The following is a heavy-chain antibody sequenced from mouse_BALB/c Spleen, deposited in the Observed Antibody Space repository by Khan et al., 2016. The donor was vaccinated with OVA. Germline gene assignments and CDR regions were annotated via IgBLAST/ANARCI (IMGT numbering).Heavy chain of an antibody. D-gene: IGHD1-1*01. CDR2: IYPGSGNT. CDR3: AREGYYDNSLCDY. Sequence: QVQLQQSGPELVKPGASVKISCKATGFTFADYYLNWVKQKPGQGLEWIGWIYPGSGNTKYNEKFMGKATLTVDTSSSTAYMQLSSQASEDTAVYYRAREGYYDNSLCDYWGQGTTLTVSS. CDR1: GFTFADYY. J-gene: IGHJ2*01. V-gene: IGHV1-84*02.